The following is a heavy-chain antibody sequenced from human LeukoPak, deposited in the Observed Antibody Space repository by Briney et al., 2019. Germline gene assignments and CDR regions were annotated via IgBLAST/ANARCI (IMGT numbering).Heavy chain of an antibody. CDR3: AREDYYFASEN. J-gene: IGHJ4*02. CDR1: GFSFISYA. V-gene: IGHV3-30*02. Sequence: GGSLRLSCAASGFSFISYAMLWFRQAPGKGLEWVAFMRSDGSDIFYAESLKGRFTISRDNAKSTLFLQMHSLRAEDTAVYYCAREDYYFASENGGQGALVTVSS. CDR2: MRSDGSDI. D-gene: IGHD2/OR15-2a*01.